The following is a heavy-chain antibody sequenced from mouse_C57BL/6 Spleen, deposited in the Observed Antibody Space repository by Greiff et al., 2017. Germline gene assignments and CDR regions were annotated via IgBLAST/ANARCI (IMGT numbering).Heavy chain of an antibody. D-gene: IGHD1-1*01. CDR3: TTGDYYSSRRGWYFDY. J-gene: IGHJ2*01. Sequence: VQLQQSGAELVRPGASVKLSCTASGFNIKDDYMHWVKQRPEQGLEWIGWIDPENGDTEYASKFQGKATITADTSSNTAYLQLSSLTSEYTAVYYCTTGDYYSSRRGWYFDYWGQGTTLTVSS. CDR1: GFNIKDDY. CDR2: IDPENGDT. V-gene: IGHV14-4*01.